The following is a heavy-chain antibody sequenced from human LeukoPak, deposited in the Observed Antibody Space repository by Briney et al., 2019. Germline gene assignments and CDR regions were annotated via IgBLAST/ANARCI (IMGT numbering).Heavy chain of an antibody. Sequence: SETLSLTCTVSGGSISSSIYYWGWIRQPPGKGLEWIGTIYYSGSTYYNPSLKSRVTISVDTSKNQFPLKLSSVTAADTAVYYCARWYYYDSSGYDFDWFDPWGQGTLVTVSS. V-gene: IGHV4-39*06. D-gene: IGHD3-22*01. J-gene: IGHJ5*02. CDR3: ARWYYYDSSGYDFDWFDP. CDR2: IYYSGST. CDR1: GGSISSSIYY.